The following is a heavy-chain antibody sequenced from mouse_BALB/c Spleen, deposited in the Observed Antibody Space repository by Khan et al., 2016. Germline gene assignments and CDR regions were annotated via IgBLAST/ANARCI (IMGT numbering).Heavy chain of an antibody. CDR3: ARGWDVYFDV. Sequence: QVQLQQSGAELARPGASVKLSCKASGYTFTSYWMQWVKQRPGQGLEWIGAIYPGDGDTRYTQKFKGKATLTADKSSSTAYMQLSSLASEDSAVYYCARGWDVYFDVWGAGTTVTVSS. CDR2: IYPGDGDT. J-gene: IGHJ1*01. CDR1: GYTFTSYW. V-gene: IGHV1-87*01. D-gene: IGHD2-3*01.